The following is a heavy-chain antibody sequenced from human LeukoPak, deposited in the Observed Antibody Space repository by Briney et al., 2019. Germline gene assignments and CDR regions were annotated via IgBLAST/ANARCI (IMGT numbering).Heavy chain of an antibody. CDR1: GFTFSSYG. D-gene: IGHD3-10*01. CDR2: ITGRGENI. V-gene: IGHV3-23*01. Sequence: GGTLRLSCTASGFTFSSYGMNWVRQAPGKGLEWVSGITGRGENIYYAGSVKGRFTISRDNSKNTLYLQMNSLRAEDTAVYYCAKRSLWFGEGGAFDIWGQGTMVTVSS. CDR3: AKRSLWFGEGGAFDI. J-gene: IGHJ3*02.